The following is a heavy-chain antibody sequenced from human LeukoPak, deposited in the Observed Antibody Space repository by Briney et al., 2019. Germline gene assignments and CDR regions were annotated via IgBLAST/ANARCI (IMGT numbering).Heavy chain of an antibody. CDR2: IKSEIDGGTT. CDR1: GFTFRNAW. Sequence: GGSLRLSCAASGFTFRNAWMTWVRQAPGKGLEWVGRIKSEIDGGTTDYAAPVKGRFTISRDDSKNTLYLQMNSLKTEDTAVYYCTTDDTAMVTSTLDAFDIWGQGTMVTVSS. V-gene: IGHV3-15*01. CDR3: TTDDTAMVTSTLDAFDI. D-gene: IGHD5-18*01. J-gene: IGHJ3*02.